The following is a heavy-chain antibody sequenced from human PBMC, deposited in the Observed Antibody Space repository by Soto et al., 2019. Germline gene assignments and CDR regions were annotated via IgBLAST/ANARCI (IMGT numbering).Heavy chain of an antibody. CDR1: GGTFSSYA. CDR3: ARGGYYDSSGYYFQRRPFDY. J-gene: IGHJ4*02. D-gene: IGHD3-22*01. CDR2: IIPIFGTA. V-gene: IGHV1-69*13. Sequence: GASVKVSCKASGGTFSSYAISWVRQAPGQGLEWMGGIIPIFGTANYAQKFQGRVTITADESTSTAYMELSSLRSEDTAVYYCARGGYYDSSGYYFQRRPFDYWGQGXLVTVYS.